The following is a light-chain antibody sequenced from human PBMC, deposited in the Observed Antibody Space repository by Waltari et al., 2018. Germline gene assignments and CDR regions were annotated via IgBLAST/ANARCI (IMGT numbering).Light chain of an antibody. V-gene: IGLV2-14*01. CDR3: SSKSSSSTLVV. CDR2: EVS. CDR1: SSDVGGYNY. Sequence: QSALTQPASVSGSPGQSITISCTGTSSDVGGYNYVSWYQQHPGKAPKVMIYEVSNRYPGVSNRFSGSKSGNTASLTISGLQAEDEADYYCSSKSSSSTLVVFGGGTKLTVL. J-gene: IGLJ2*01.